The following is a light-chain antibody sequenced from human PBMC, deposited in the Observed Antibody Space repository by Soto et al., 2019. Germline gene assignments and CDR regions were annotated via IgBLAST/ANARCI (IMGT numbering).Light chain of an antibody. Sequence: QSALTQPASVSGSPGQSIAISCTGTSSDVGGYDYVSWYQQQPDKAPKLMIYEVTKRPSGVSNRFSGSKSGNTASLTISGLQAEDEADYYCSSHTSVSTRVFGTGTKLTVL. J-gene: IGLJ1*01. V-gene: IGLV2-14*01. CDR2: EVT. CDR3: SSHTSVSTRV. CDR1: SSDVGGYDY.